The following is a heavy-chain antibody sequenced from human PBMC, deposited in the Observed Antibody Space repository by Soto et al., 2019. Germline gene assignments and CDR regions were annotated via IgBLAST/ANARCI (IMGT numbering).Heavy chain of an antibody. Sequence: QVQLRESGPGLVKPSQTLSLTCTVSGGSINSGGYYWNWIRQHPGKGLEWIGYMYYSGSTYYNPSLRHRVMISADTSANHVSLMLSSVTAADTAVYFCARGYRQSGYSSSWVFDYWGQGTLVNVSS. CDR1: GGSINSGGYY. D-gene: IGHD6-13*01. J-gene: IGHJ4*02. V-gene: IGHV4-31*03. CDR3: ARGYRQSGYSSSWVFDY. CDR2: MYYSGST.